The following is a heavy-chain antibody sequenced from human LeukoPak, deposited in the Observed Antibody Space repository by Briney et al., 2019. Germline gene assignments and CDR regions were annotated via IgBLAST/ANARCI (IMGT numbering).Heavy chain of an antibody. V-gene: IGHV1-18*01. CDR2: ISAYNGNT. CDR3: ARVDTAMVPVFADGMDV. D-gene: IGHD5-18*01. Sequence: GASVKVSCKASGYTFTSYGISWVRQAPGQGLEWMGWISAYNGNTNYAQKLQGRVTMTTDTSTSTAYMELRSLRSDDTAVYYCARVDTAMVPVFADGMDVWGQGTTVTVSS. J-gene: IGHJ6*02. CDR1: GYTFTSYG.